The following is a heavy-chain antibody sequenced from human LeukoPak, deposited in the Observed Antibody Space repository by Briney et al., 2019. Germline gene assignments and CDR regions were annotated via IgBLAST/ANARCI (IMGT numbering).Heavy chain of an antibody. CDR3: ARDETGPTYYYGSGSHPYFDY. Sequence: VASVKVSCKASGYTFTSYGISWVRQAPGQGLEWMGWISAYNGNTNYAQKLQGRVTMTTDTSTSTAYMELRSLRSDDTAVYYCARDETGPTYYYGSGSHPYFDYWGQGTLVTVSS. V-gene: IGHV1-18*01. J-gene: IGHJ4*02. D-gene: IGHD3-10*01. CDR1: GYTFTSYG. CDR2: ISAYNGNT.